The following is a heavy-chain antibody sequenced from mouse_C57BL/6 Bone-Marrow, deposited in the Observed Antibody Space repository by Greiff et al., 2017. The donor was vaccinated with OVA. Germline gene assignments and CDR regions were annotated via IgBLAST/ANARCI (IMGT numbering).Heavy chain of an antibody. J-gene: IGHJ3*01. CDR3: AIGIYYDYDRFAY. CDR2: INPNYGTT. D-gene: IGHD2-4*01. Sequence: VQLKQSGPELVKPGASVKISCKASGYSFTDYNMNWVKQSNGKSLEWIGVINPNYGTTSYNQKFKGKATLTVDQSSSTAYMQLNSLTSEDSAVYYCAIGIYYDYDRFAYWGQGTLVTVSA. CDR1: GYSFTDYN. V-gene: IGHV1-39*01.